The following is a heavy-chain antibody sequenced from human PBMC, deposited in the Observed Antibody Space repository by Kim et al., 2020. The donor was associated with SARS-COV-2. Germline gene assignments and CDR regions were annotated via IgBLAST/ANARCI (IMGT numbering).Heavy chain of an antibody. J-gene: IGHJ4*02. Sequence: GGSLRLSCAASGFTFSSYSMNWVRQAPGKGLEWVSSISSSSSYIYYADSVKGRFTISRDNAKNSLYLQMNSLRAEDTAVYYCARDPYYYGSGSDASFDYWGQGTLVTVSS. V-gene: IGHV3-21*01. CDR2: ISSSSSYI. CDR3: ARDPYYYGSGSDASFDY. D-gene: IGHD3-10*01. CDR1: GFTFSSYS.